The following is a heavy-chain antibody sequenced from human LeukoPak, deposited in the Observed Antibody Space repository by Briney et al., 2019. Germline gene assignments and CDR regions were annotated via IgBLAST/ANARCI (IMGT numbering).Heavy chain of an antibody. V-gene: IGHV4-34*01. J-gene: IGHJ3*02. CDR2: INHSGST. CDR3: ARSITMIVVVAFDI. D-gene: IGHD3-22*01. CDR1: GGSFSGYY. Sequence: PSETLSLTCAVYGGSFSGYYWSWIRQPPGKGLEWIGEINHSGSTNYNPSLKSRVTISVDTSKNQFSLKLSSVTAADTAVCYCARSITMIVVVAFDIWGQGTMVTVSS.